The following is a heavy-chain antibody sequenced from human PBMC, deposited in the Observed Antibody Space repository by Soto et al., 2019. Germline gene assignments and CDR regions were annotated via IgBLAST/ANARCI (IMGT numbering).Heavy chain of an antibody. CDR1: GFTFSSYA. V-gene: IGHV3-23*01. D-gene: IGHD2-15*01. Sequence: EVQLLESGGGLVQPGGSLRLSCAASGFTFSSYAMSWVRQAPGKGLEWVSGFSGSDDSTYYADSVRGRFTISRDNSKNTLYHQKNHLRAEDPAVYYCAKGQGSHDYLGQGTLVAVSS. J-gene: IGHJ4*02. CDR3: AKGQGSHDY. CDR2: FSGSDDST.